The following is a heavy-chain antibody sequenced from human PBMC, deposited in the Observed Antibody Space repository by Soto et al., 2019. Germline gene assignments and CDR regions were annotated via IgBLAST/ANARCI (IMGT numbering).Heavy chain of an antibody. CDR2: ISYDGGDK. V-gene: IGHV3-30*18. D-gene: IGHD4-17*01. J-gene: IGHJ4*02. CDR3: AKVRADYGDYPEGDY. CDR1: GFSFRKYG. Sequence: QVQLVESGGGVVQPGRSLRLSCEASGFSFRKYGMHWVRQAPGKGLEWLAVISYDGGDKYYADSVKGRFTISRDNSRYTVYLQMNSLGAEDTAVYYCAKVRADYGDYPEGDYWGQGTLVTVSS.